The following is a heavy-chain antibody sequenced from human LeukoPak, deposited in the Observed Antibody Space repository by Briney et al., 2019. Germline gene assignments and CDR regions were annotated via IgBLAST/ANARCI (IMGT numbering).Heavy chain of an antibody. Sequence: PGGSLRLSCAASGFTFSSYAMSWVRQAPGKGLEWVSAISGSGGSTYYADSVKGRFTISRDNAQNSLYLQMNSLRAQDTAVYYCVRDRGSYRPIDYWGQGTLVTVSS. CDR1: GFTFSSYA. CDR2: ISGSGGST. V-gene: IGHV3-23*01. J-gene: IGHJ4*02. D-gene: IGHD1-26*01. CDR3: VRDRGSYRPIDY.